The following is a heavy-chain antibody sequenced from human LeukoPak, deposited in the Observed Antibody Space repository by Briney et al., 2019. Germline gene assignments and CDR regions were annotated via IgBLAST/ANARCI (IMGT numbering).Heavy chain of an antibody. CDR1: GYTFTKYD. J-gene: IGHJ6*03. D-gene: IGHD3-10*01. CDR2: MNPNSGNT. CDR3: ARAITVVLGVIIPYMDV. Sequence: ASVKVSCKASGYTFTKYDINWVRQATGQGLEWMGWMNPNSGNTGYAQRFQGRVTITRNTSITTANMELSSLTSEDTAVYYCARAITVVLGVIIPYMDVWGKGTTVTVFS. V-gene: IGHV1-8*03.